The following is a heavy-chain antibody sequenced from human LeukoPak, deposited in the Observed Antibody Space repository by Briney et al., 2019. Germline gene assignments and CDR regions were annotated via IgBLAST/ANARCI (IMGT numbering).Heavy chain of an antibody. D-gene: IGHD3-10*01. J-gene: IGHJ4*02. CDR2: ISPSSSYI. CDR3: ARVVDYNFVY. CDR1: GFSFSGYS. V-gene: IGHV3-21*04. Sequence: PGGSLRLSCAASGFSFSGYSINWVRQAPGKGLEWVSSISPSSSYIYYADSVKGRFTISRDNAKNSLYLQMNSLRAEDTAVYYCARVVDYNFVYWGQGTLVTVSS.